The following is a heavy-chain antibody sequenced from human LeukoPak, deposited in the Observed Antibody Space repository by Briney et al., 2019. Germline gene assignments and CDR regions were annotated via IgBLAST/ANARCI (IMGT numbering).Heavy chain of an antibody. CDR2: IKQDGSEK. D-gene: IGHD1-1*01. CDR3: ARRAATGFDAFDI. J-gene: IGHJ3*02. V-gene: IGHV3-7*01. CDR1: GFTFSSYW. Sequence: GGSLRLSCAASGFTFSSYWMSWVRQAPGKGLEWVANIKQDGSEKYYVDSVKGRFTISRDNAKNSLYLQMNSLRAEDTAMYYCARRAATGFDAFDIWGQGTMVTVSS.